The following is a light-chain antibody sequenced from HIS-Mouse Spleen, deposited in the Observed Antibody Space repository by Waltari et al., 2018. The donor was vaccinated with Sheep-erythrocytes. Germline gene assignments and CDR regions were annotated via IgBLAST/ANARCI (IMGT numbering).Light chain of an antibody. J-gene: IGLJ1*01. CDR2: DVS. CDR1: SSDVGGYNY. V-gene: IGLV2-11*01. CDR3: CSYAGSYNHV. Sequence: QSALTQPRSVSGSPGQSVTISCTGTSSDVGGYNYVSWYQQHPGKAPKLMIYDVSKLASGVPDRFSGSKSGNTASLTISGLQAEDEADYYCCSYAGSYNHVFATGTKVTVL.